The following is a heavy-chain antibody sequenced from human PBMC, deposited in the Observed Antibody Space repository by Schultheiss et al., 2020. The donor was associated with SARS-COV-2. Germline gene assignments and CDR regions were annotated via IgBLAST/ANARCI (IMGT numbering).Heavy chain of an antibody. Sequence: SGPTLVKPTQTLTLTCTVSGFSLSNARMGVSWIRQPPGKALEWLAHIFSNDEKSYSTSLKTRLTISKDTSKNQVVLTMTNMDPVDTATYYCARMRTNYDYYYYGMDVWGQGTTVTVSS. CDR3: ARMRTNYDYYYYGMDV. CDR1: GFSLSNARMG. V-gene: IGHV2-26*01. J-gene: IGHJ6*02. CDR2: IFSNDEK. D-gene: IGHD4/OR15-4a*01.